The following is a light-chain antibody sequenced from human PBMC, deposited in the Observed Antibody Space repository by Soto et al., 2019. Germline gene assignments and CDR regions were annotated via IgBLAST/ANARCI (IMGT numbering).Light chain of an antibody. CDR2: RNN. Sequence: QSVLTQPPSASGTPGQRVTISCSGSRYNIASNTGSWYQQVPGTAPRLLLYRNNLRPSGVPDRFSGSKSDNSASLAISGLHSEDEADYYCAAWDDSQNGYVVFGGGTKLTVL. J-gene: IGLJ2*01. V-gene: IGLV1-44*01. CDR1: RYNIASNT. CDR3: AAWDDSQNGYVV.